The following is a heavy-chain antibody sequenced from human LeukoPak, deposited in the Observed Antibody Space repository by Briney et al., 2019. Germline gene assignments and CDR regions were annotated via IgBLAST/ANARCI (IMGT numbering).Heavy chain of an antibody. Sequence: GGSLRLSCAASGFTFSSYWMSWVRQAPGKGVEWVANIRQDGSEKNYVDSVKGRFTVSRDNAENSLYLQMNSLRAEDTAVYYCVRDRNSNFGYWGQGTLVTVSS. CDR3: VRDRNSNFGY. CDR2: IRQDGSEK. CDR1: GFTFSSYW. V-gene: IGHV3-7*05. D-gene: IGHD4-11*01. J-gene: IGHJ4*02.